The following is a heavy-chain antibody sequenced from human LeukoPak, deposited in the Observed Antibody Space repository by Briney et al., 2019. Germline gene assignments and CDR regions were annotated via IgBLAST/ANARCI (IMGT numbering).Heavy chain of an antibody. CDR1: GASISSSGYY. V-gene: IGHV4-39*07. CDR3: ARPAIVVVPAAIRGADDAFDI. CDR2: IYHSGST. D-gene: IGHD2-2*01. Sequence: SETLSLTCTVSGASISSSGYYWGWIRQPPGKGLEWIGSIYHSGSTYYNPSLKSRVTISVDTSKNQFSLKLSSVTAADTAVYYCARPAIVVVPAAIRGADDAFDIWGQGTMVTVSS. J-gene: IGHJ3*02.